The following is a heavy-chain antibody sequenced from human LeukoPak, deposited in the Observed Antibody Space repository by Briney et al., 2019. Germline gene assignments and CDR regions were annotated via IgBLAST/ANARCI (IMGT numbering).Heavy chain of an antibody. CDR2: ISDDGRKQ. CDR3: ANPPTVTKIRFDS. J-gene: IGHJ5*01. D-gene: IGHD4-17*01. CDR1: GFTFRRYD. V-gene: IGHV3-30*04. Sequence: GGSLRLSCVASGFTFRRYDMHWVRQAQGKGLEWVAVISDDGRKQIYADSVKGRFTISRDNSKNTLYLQMNSLRAEDTAVYYCANPPTVTKIRFDSWGQGTLVTVSS.